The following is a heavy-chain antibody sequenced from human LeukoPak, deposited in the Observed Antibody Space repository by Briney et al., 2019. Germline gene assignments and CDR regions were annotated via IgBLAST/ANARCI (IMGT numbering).Heavy chain of an antibody. Sequence: GGSLRLSCAASGFTVSSNYMSWVRQAPGKGLEWVSVIYSGGSTYYADSVKGRFTISRDNSKNTLYLQMNSPRAEDTAVYYCARGPEGIRYFVWSLRFPYYFDYWGQGTLVTVSS. CDR3: ARGPEGIRYFVWSLRFPYYFDY. D-gene: IGHD3-9*01. CDR2: IYSGGST. J-gene: IGHJ4*02. V-gene: IGHV3-66*02. CDR1: GFTVSSNY.